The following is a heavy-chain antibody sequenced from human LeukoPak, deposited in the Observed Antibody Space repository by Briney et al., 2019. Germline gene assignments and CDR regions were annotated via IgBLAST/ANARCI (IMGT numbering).Heavy chain of an antibody. J-gene: IGHJ4*02. V-gene: IGHV3-74*01. D-gene: IGHD6-19*01. CDR3: VRERIAVAGALDY. Sequence: PGGSLRLSCAASGFTFSSYWMHWVRQAPGKGLVWVSRINSDGSRTSYADSVKGRFTISRDDAKNTLYLEMSSLRAEDTAVYYCVRERIAVAGALDYWGQGTLVTVSS. CDR1: GFTFSSYW. CDR2: INSDGSRT.